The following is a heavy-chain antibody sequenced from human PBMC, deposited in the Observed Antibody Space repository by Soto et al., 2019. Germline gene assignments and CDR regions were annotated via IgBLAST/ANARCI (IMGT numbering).Heavy chain of an antibody. D-gene: IGHD3-22*01. CDR2: IHYSGST. V-gene: IGHV4-39*07. J-gene: IGHJ4*02. CDR1: GGSISSSNYY. Sequence: PSETLSLTCTVSGGSISSSNYYWGWIRQPPGKGLEWIGSIHYSGSTNYNSSLKSRVTISVDTSRNQFSLKLSSVTAADTAVYYCARKDDSSGYYTFDYWGQGTLVTVSS. CDR3: ARKDDSSGYYTFDY.